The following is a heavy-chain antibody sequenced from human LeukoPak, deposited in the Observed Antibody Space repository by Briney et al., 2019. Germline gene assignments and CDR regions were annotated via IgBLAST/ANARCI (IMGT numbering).Heavy chain of an antibody. J-gene: IGHJ4*02. D-gene: IGHD3-22*01. Sequence: PSETLSLTCTVSGASISSYYWSWIRQPPGKGLEWIGDIYYSGSIKYNPSLKSRVTMSVDASKNQFSLKLSSVTAADTAIYYCARENPSGYYNRPIDYWGQGTLVTVSS. V-gene: IGHV4-59*01. CDR3: ARENPSGYYNRPIDY. CDR2: IYYSGSI. CDR1: GASISSYY.